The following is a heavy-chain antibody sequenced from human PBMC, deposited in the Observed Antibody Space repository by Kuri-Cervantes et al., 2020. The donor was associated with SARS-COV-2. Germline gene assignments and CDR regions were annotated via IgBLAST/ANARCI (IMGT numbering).Heavy chain of an antibody. D-gene: IGHD2-2*01. Sequence: SETLSLTCTVSGGSISSYYWGWIRQPPGKVLEWIGSIYYSGSTYYNPSLKSRVTISVDTSKNKFSLKLSSVTAADTAVYYCAREDLSVVVPAAFFDYWGQGTLVTVSS. CDR1: GGSISSYY. CDR2: IYYSGST. CDR3: AREDLSVVVPAAFFDY. J-gene: IGHJ4*02. V-gene: IGHV4-39*07.